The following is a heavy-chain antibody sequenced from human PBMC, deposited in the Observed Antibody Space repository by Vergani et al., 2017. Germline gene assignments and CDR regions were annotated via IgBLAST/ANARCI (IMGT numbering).Heavy chain of an antibody. CDR2: IYHSGST. V-gene: IGHV4-38-2*01. J-gene: IGHJ4*02. D-gene: IGHD6-19*01. CDR3: ARTAPIAVPDDY. Sequence: QVQLQESGPGLVKPSETLSLTCAVSGYSISSGYYWGWIRQPPGKGLEWIGSIYHSGSTYYNPSLKSRVTISVDTAKNQFSLKLSSVTAADMAVYYCARTAPIAVPDDYWGQGTLVTVSS. CDR1: GYSISSGYY.